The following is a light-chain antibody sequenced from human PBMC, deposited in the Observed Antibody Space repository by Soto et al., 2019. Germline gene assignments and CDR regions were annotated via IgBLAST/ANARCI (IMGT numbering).Light chain of an antibody. V-gene: IGKV3-20*01. Sequence: EIVLTQSPGTLSLSPGERATLSCRASQSVASSYLAWYQQKPGQAPRLVIHGASSRATGIPDRFSGSGSGTDFILTISRLEPEDFAVYYCQQCGNSHFTFGPGTKVDIK. J-gene: IGKJ3*01. CDR2: GAS. CDR3: QQCGNSHFT. CDR1: QSVASSY.